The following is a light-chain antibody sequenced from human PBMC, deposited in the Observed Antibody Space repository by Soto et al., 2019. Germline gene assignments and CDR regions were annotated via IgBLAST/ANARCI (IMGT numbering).Light chain of an antibody. V-gene: IGKV3-20*01. CDR2: GAS. J-gene: IGKJ1*01. CDR3: QQYGSSPRT. CDR1: QSVASNN. Sequence: EIVLTQSPGTLSLSPGERATLSCRASQSVASNNLAWYQQIPGQSPRILIYGASSRATGIPDRFSGSGSGTDFTITISRLEPEDFAVYYCQQYGSSPRTFGQGTRVEIK.